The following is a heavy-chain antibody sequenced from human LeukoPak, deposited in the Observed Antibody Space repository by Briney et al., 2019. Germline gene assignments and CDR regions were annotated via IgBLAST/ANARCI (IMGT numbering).Heavy chain of an antibody. CDR1: GGSISSSSYY. J-gene: IGHJ4*02. V-gene: IGHV4-39*07. D-gene: IGHD6-13*01. CDR2: IYYSGST. Sequence: SETLSLTCTVSGGSISSSSYYWGWIRQPPGKGLKWIGSIYYSGSTYYNPSLKSRVTISVDKSKNQFSLNLSSVTAADTAVYYCARVLQIAAAGNTFDDWGQGTLVTVSS. CDR3: ARVLQIAAAGNTFDD.